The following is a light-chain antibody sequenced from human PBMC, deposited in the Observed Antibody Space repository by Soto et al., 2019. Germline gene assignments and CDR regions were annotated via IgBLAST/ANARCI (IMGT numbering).Light chain of an antibody. CDR2: GAS. J-gene: IGKJ1*01. CDR1: QSVSSSY. CDR3: QQYGSSPQT. V-gene: IGKV3-20*01. Sequence: EIVLTQSPGTLSLSPGERATLSCRASQSVSSSYLAWYQQKPGQAPRLLIYGASSRATGIPDRFSGSGSGTDXTXTXXXXXXXXXXVYYCQQYGSSPQTFGQGTKVDIK.